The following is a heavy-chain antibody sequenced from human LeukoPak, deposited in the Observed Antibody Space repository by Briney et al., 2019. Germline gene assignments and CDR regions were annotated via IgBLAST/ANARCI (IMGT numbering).Heavy chain of an antibody. Sequence: GGSLRLSCAASGFTFSSYGMHWVRQAPGKGLEWVAFIRYDGSNKYYADSVKGRFTISRDNAKNSLYLQMSSLRAEDTAMYYCARDPSYRGTDAFDIWGQGTMVTVSS. CDR3: ARDPSYRGTDAFDI. J-gene: IGHJ3*02. D-gene: IGHD1-26*01. CDR1: GFTFSSYG. V-gene: IGHV3-30*02. CDR2: IRYDGSNK.